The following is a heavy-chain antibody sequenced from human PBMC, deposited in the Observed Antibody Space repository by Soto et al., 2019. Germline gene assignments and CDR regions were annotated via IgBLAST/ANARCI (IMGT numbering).Heavy chain of an antibody. V-gene: IGHV3-30*18. Sequence: QVQLVESGGGVVQPGRSLRLSCAASGFTFSSYGIHWVRQAPGKGLEWAAFISYEGSNKYYADSVKGRFTVSRDNSKNTLYLQMNSLRAEDTAVYYCAKVGPAYSGYDYFDCWGQGTLVTVSS. CDR1: GFTFSSYG. D-gene: IGHD5-12*01. CDR2: ISYEGSNK. CDR3: AKVGPAYSGYDYFDC. J-gene: IGHJ4*02.